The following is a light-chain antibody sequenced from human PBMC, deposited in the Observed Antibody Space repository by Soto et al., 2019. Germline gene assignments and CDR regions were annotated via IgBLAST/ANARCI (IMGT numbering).Light chain of an antibody. CDR1: SGSIANNY. J-gene: IGLJ2*01. V-gene: IGLV6-57*04. CDR2: ENN. Sequence: NFMLTQPHSVSESPGKTVTISCTRSSGSIANNYVQWYQQRPGRAPTTVIYENNQRPSGGPGRFSGSTYGSSNSASLTISGLQTEDEADYYCQSYDIDLVIFGGGTKLTVL. CDR3: QSYDIDLVI.